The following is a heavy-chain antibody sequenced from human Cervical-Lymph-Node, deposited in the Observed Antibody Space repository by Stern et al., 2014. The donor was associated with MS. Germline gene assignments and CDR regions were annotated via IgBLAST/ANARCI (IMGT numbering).Heavy chain of an antibody. CDR3: AGYYDAAGYYPPDAFDL. Sequence: VQLGQSGAEVKKSGESLKISCKVSGYRLTTYWIGWVRQIPGKGLEWMGVIYPGDSDARYGPSFQGQVTISADKSINTAYLQWSSLKASDTAMYYCAGYYDAAGYYPPDAFDLWGQGTMVTVSS. CDR1: GYRLTTYW. CDR2: IYPGDSDA. J-gene: IGHJ3*01. D-gene: IGHD3-22*01. V-gene: IGHV5-51*03.